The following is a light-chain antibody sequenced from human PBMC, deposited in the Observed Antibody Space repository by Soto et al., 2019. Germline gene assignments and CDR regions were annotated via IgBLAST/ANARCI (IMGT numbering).Light chain of an antibody. CDR3: KQYNSYPVT. CDR2: KTS. CDR1: QSINHR. Sequence: DIQMTQSPSTLSASVGDRVTITCRASQSINHRLAWYQQKPGKATKVLIYKTSNLESGVPSRFSGRGSGTGFTLTITSLQPDDCATSYCKQYNSYPVTFGGGTKVDIK. J-gene: IGKJ4*01. V-gene: IGKV1-5*03.